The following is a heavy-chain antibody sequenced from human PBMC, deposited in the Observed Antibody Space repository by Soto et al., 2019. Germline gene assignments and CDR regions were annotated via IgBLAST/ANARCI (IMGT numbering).Heavy chain of an antibody. V-gene: IGHV1-69*01. CDR2: IIPLFGTP. Sequence: QVQLVQSGSEVKKPGSSVKVSCKASPGTFSTYAVSWVRQAPGQGLEWMGGIIPLFGTPNYAQKFQGRVTITTDECTRAVYMELSRLTSEDTAVYYCARGDLYYYDSGSYYSWFDPWGQGTLVSVSS. D-gene: IGHD3-10*01. CDR3: ARGDLYYYDSGSYYSWFDP. CDR1: PGTFSTYA. J-gene: IGHJ5*02.